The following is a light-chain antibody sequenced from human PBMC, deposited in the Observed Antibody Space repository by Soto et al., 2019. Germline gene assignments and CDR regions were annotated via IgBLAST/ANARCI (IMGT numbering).Light chain of an antibody. CDR3: QQYNNWPPYT. J-gene: IGKJ2*01. V-gene: IGKV3-15*01. Sequence: VMTQAPATLSVTLGETATLSCRASQDISSNLAWYQQKPGQAPRLLIYDASTMATGIQARFSGSGSETEFTLTISSLQSEDFAVYYCQQYNNWPPYTFGQGTKLEIK. CDR2: DAS. CDR1: QDISSN.